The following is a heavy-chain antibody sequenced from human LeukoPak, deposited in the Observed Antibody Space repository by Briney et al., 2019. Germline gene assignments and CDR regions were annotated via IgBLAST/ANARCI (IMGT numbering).Heavy chain of an antibody. V-gene: IGHV4-34*01. Sequence: KASETLSLTCAVYGGSFSGYYWSWIRQPPGKGLEWIGEINHSGSTNYNPSLKSRVTISVDTSKNQFSLKLSSVTAADTAVYYCARGGGTYYYGSGSYWDNYFDYWGQGTLVTVSS. CDR3: ARGGGTYYYGSGSYWDNYFDY. J-gene: IGHJ4*02. CDR2: INHSGST. D-gene: IGHD3-10*01. CDR1: GGSFSGYY.